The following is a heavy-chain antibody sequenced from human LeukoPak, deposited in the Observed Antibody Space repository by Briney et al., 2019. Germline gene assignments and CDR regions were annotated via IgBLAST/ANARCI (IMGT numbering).Heavy chain of an antibody. D-gene: IGHD6-13*01. V-gene: IGHV4-34*01. Sequence: SETVSLTCAVYGGSFSGYYWSWIRQPPGKGLEWIGEMSHSGSTNYNQSLKSRVTIPVDTSMNKFSLKLSSVTAADTAVYYCAREGSSYHPGFDPWGQGTLVTVSS. J-gene: IGHJ5*02. CDR2: MSHSGST. CDR1: GGSFSGYY. CDR3: AREGSSYHPGFDP.